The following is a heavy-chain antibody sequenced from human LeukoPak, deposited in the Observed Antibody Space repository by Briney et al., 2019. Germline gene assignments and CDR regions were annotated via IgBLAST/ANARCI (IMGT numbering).Heavy chain of an antibody. CDR1: GYSFTGYY. CDR3: ARGRVVGATTGWIDP. Sequence: ASVKVSCKASGYSFTGYYMHWVRQAPGQGLEWMGWTNPNSGSTNYAQKFQGRVTMTRDTSISTAYMELSRLRSDDTAVYYCARGRVVGATTGWIDPWGQGTLVTVSS. J-gene: IGHJ5*02. D-gene: IGHD1-26*01. CDR2: TNPNSGST. V-gene: IGHV1-2*02.